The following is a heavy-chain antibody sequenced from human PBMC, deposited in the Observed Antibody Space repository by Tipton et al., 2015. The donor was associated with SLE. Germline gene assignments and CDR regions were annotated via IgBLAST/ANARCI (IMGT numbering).Heavy chain of an antibody. Sequence: TLSLTCSVSGYSITNTYYWGWSRQTPGKGLEWIGSFAHSGSTFYNPSLKSRVSISVDKSKKQVSLSLRSVTAADTAMYYCAGSLLALSLDAFEVWGQGAMVTVSA. CDR1: GYSITNTYY. D-gene: IGHD3-10*01. J-gene: IGHJ3*01. CDR2: FAHSGST. CDR3: AGSLLALSLDAFEV. V-gene: IGHV4-38-2*01.